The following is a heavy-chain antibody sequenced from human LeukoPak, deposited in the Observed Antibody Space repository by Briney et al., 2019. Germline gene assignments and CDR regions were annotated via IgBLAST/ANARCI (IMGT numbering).Heavy chain of an antibody. CDR2: IYYSGST. V-gene: IGHV4-59*01. Sequence: SETLSLTCTVSGGSISSYYWSWIRQPPGKGLEWIGYIYYSGSTNYNPSLKSRVTVSVDTSKNQFSLKLSSVTAADTAVYYCARGGYSYGYTFDYWGQGTLVTVSS. CDR1: GGSISSYY. CDR3: ARGGYSYGYTFDY. D-gene: IGHD5-18*01. J-gene: IGHJ4*02.